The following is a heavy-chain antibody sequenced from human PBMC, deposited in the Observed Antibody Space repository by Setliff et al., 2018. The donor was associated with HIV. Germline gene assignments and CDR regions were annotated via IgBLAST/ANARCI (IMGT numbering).Heavy chain of an antibody. D-gene: IGHD2-2*01. CDR3: ARESACSSTSCPKVLDY. Sequence: SVKVSCKASGGTFGIYGISWVRQDPGQGLEWMGGTIPMFGTANYAQKFQCRVTITTDESTNTGYMELSSLRSEDTAVYYCARESACSSTSCPKVLDYWGQGTLVTVSS. V-gene: IGHV1-69*05. J-gene: IGHJ4*02. CDR2: TIPMFGTA. CDR1: GGTFGIYG.